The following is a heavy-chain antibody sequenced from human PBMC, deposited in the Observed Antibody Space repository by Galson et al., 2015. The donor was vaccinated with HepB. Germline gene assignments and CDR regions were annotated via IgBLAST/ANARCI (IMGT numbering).Heavy chain of an antibody. J-gene: IGHJ4*02. Sequence: SLRLSCAASGFTVDSNYMSWVRQAPGKGLEWVSVIYAGGDTYYTDSVNGRFTISRDNSKNALYLQMNSLRAEDTAVYYCARGLGVTYDGSVYFDCWGQGTPVTVSS. CDR2: IYAGGDT. CDR3: ARGLGVTYDGSVYFDC. V-gene: IGHV3-53*01. CDR1: GFTVDSNY. D-gene: IGHD3-22*01.